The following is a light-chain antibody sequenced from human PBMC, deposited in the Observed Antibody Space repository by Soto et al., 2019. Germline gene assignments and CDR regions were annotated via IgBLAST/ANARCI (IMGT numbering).Light chain of an antibody. CDR1: SSDVGGYNY. V-gene: IGLV2-14*03. CDR2: DVS. Sequence: QSALTQPASVSGSPGQSITISCTGTSSDVGGYNYVSCYQQYPGKAPKLMIYDVSGRPSGVSNRFSGSKSGNTASLTISGLQAEDEADYYCSSYTSSSLGVVFGGGTKVTVL. J-gene: IGLJ2*01. CDR3: SSYTSSSLGVV.